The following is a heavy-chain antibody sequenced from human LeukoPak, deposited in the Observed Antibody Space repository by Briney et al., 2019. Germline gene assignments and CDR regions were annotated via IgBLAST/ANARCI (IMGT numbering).Heavy chain of an antibody. V-gene: IGHV1-2*02. CDR1: GYTFTGYY. Sequence: GASVKVSCKASGYTFTGYYMHWVRQAPGQGLEWMGWINPNSGGTNYAQKFQGRVTMTRDTSTSTVYMELSSLRSEDTAVYYCARDESYGIAYFDYWGQGTLVTVSS. J-gene: IGHJ4*02. D-gene: IGHD6-13*01. CDR2: INPNSGGT. CDR3: ARDESYGIAYFDY.